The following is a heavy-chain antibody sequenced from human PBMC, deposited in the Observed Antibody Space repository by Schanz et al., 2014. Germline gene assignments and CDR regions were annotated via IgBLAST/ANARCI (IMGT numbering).Heavy chain of an antibody. CDR1: GFSFDSYN. CDR3: ARDGVAATTDFEY. Sequence: EVQLVESGGGLVKPGGSLRLSCTASGFSFDSYNMNWVRQSPGKGLEWVAFLSFDSRHIYYADSVKGRFTISRDNAKFSLHPQKNSPRADDTAVYYCARDGVAATTDFEYWGQGALVTVSS. J-gene: IGHJ4*02. V-gene: IGHV3-21*06. D-gene: IGHD1-1*01. CDR2: LSFDSRHI.